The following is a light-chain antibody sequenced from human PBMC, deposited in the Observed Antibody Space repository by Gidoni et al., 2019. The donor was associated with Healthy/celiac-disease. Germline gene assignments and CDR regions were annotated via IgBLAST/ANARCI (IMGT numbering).Light chain of an antibody. CDR2: SDS. CDR1: NIGSKN. J-gene: IGLJ2*01. CDR3: QVWDSSTVV. V-gene: IGLV3-9*01. Sequence: SYELTQPLSVSVALGQTAMITCGGNNIGSKNVHWYQQKPGQAPVLVIYSDSNRPSGIPERFSGANSGNTATLTISRAQAGDEADYYCQVWDSSTVVFGGGTKLTVL.